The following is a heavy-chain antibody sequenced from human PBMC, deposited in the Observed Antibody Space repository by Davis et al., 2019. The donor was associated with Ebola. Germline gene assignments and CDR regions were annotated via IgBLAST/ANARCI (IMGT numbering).Heavy chain of an antibody. D-gene: IGHD1-26*01. J-gene: IGHJ3*02. V-gene: IGHV3-23*01. CDR1: GFTFSGYV. CDR3: AKDTSNIWFDI. Sequence: GESLKISCTASGFTFSGYVMSWVRQAPGKGLEWVSTLGTSADTYYADSVKGRFTISRDNSKNTLYLQMNGLRVEDTAIYYCAKDTSNIWFDIWGQGTNVTVSS. CDR2: LGTSADT.